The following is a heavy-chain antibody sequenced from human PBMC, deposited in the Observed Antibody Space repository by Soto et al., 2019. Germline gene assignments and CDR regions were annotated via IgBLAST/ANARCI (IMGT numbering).Heavy chain of an antibody. CDR1: GFTFRNYN. V-gene: IGHV3-48*01. J-gene: IGHJ6*02. CDR3: ARECGYGYGMDV. CDR2: ISGASGTI. Sequence: EVQLVESGGGLVQPGGSLRLSCAASGFTFRNYNMNWVRQAPGKGLEWLSYISGASGTIYYADSMQGRFTISRDNAKNSLYLQMNSLRAEDTAMYDCARECGYGYGMDVWGQGTTVTVSS. D-gene: IGHD2-15*01.